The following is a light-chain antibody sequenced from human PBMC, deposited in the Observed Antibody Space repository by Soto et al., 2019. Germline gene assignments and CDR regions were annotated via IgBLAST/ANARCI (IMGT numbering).Light chain of an antibody. CDR1: QSVSSN. Sequence: EIVMTQSPATLSVSPGERATLSCRASQSVSSNLAWYQQKPGQAPRHLIYGASTRATGIPARFSGSGSGTEFTLPIGSLQSEDFAVYYCQQYNNWPPWTFGQGTKVEIK. CDR2: GAS. CDR3: QQYNNWPPWT. V-gene: IGKV3-15*01. J-gene: IGKJ1*01.